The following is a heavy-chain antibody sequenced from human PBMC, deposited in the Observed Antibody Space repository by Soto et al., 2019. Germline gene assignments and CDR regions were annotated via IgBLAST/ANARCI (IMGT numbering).Heavy chain of an antibody. J-gene: IGHJ6*02. Sequence: SETLSLTCTVSGGSTGSSSHYWGWIRQPPGKGLEWIGSIYYSGSTYYNPSLKSRVTISVDTSKNQFSLKLSSVTAADTALYYCARHVLVPAAIGGLDVWGQGTTVTVSS. CDR3: ARHVLVPAAIGGLDV. D-gene: IGHD2-2*02. V-gene: IGHV4-39*01. CDR2: IYYSGST. CDR1: GGSTGSSSHY.